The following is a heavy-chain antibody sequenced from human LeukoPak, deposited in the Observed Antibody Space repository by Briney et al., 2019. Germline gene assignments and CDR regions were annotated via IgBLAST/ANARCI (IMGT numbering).Heavy chain of an antibody. CDR3: ARVGRTKVATMAY. Sequence: ASVKVSCKASGYTFTNYGISWVRQAPGQGLEWMGWISGSSENTDSAQKFQSRVTMTTDTSTSTAYMELRNLRSDDTATYYCARVGRTKVATMAYWGQGTLVTVSS. V-gene: IGHV1-18*01. J-gene: IGHJ4*02. CDR2: ISGSSENT. D-gene: IGHD5-12*01. CDR1: GYTFTNYG.